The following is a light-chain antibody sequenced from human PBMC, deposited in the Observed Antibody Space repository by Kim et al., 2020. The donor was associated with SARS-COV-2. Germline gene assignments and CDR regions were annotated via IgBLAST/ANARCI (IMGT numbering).Light chain of an antibody. CDR2: DVS. CDR3: SSYTTSSTLDVV. V-gene: IGLV2-14*03. Sequence: ITISCNGTSSDVGGYNYVSWYQQHPGKAPKLMIYDVSDRPSGVSNRFSGSKSGNTASLTISGLQAEDEADYYCSSYTTSSTLDVVFGGGTQLTVL. J-gene: IGLJ2*01. CDR1: SSDVGGYNY.